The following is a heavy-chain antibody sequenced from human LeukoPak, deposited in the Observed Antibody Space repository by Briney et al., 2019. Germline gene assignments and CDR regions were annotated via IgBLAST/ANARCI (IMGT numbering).Heavy chain of an antibody. CDR2: ISGSGDST. V-gene: IGHV3-23*01. CDR1: GFTFSNYV. Sequence: GGSLRLSCEASGFTFSNYVMTWVRQAPGKGLEWVSGISGSGDSTYYADSVKGRFTISRDNSKNTLSLRMNNLRDEDTAVYYCAKDLSPAAAWGQGTLVTVSS. D-gene: IGHD6-25*01. J-gene: IGHJ5*02. CDR3: AKDLSPAAA.